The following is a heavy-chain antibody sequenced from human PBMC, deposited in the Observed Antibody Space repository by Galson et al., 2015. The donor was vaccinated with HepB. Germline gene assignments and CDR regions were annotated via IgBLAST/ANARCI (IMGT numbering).Heavy chain of an antibody. CDR3: VATPQGYGMDV. CDR1: GYSFTSYW. V-gene: IGHV5-10-1*01. CDR2: IDPSDSYT. Sequence: QSGAEVTKPGESLRISCKGSGYSFTSYWINWVRQMPGKGLEWMGRIDPSDSYTNYSPSFQGHVSISADKSINTAYLQWSSLQASDTAMYYCVATPQGYGMDVWGHGTTVTVSS. J-gene: IGHJ6*02.